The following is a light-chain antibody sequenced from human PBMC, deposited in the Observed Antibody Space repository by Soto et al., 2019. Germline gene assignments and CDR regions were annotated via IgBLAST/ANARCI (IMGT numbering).Light chain of an antibody. CDR2: EVS. CDR3: LSYTSSGTYV. CDR1: SSDVGNYKY. V-gene: IGLV2-14*01. J-gene: IGLJ1*01. Sequence: TQAASVSGSRGQSITISCSGTSSDVGNYKYVSWYQQHPGKAPKLMIYEVSNRPSGVSNRFSGSTSGNTASLTISGLQAEDETDYYRLSYTSSGTYVFGTGTKVTVL.